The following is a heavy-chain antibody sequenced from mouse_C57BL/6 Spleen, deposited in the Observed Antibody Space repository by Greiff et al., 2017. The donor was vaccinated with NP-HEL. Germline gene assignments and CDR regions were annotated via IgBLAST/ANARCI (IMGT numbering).Heavy chain of an antibody. V-gene: IGHV2-5*01. CDR3: GGGLLRDMDD. CDR2: IWRGGST. CDR1: GFSLTSYG. D-gene: IGHD2-3*01. Sequence: QVQLQQSGPGLVQPSQSLSISCTVSGFSLTSYGVHWVRQSPGKGLEWLGVIWRGGSTDYNAAFMSRLSITKDNSKCQVVFKMNRLKADDTAIYFGGGGLLRDMDDWGQGTSVTVSS. J-gene: IGHJ4*01.